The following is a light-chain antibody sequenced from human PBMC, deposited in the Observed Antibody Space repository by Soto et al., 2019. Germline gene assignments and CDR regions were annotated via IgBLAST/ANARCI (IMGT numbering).Light chain of an antibody. V-gene: IGKV1-6*01. J-gene: IGKJ2*01. CDR1: QGIRND. Sequence: AIQMTQSPSSLSASLGDRVTITCRASQGIRNDLGWYQQKPGKAPKFLIYGASSLQSGVPSRFSGSGSDTDFTLTISSLQPEDFATYYCLQDYNYPYTFGQGTNLEIE. CDR2: GAS. CDR3: LQDYNYPYT.